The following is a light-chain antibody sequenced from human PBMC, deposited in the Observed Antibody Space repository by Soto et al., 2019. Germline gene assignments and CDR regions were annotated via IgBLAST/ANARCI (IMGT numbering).Light chain of an antibody. V-gene: IGKV1-6*01. Sequence: AVQVTQSPSSLSASVGDRVTITCRASQAIRNDLGWYQQKPGKAPKLLIYAASTLQSGVPSRISGSGSGTYFTLTISNLQPEDIATYYCQKHDGVPQFGPGTKVDF. CDR1: QAIRND. CDR3: QKHDGVPQ. CDR2: AAS. J-gene: IGKJ3*01.